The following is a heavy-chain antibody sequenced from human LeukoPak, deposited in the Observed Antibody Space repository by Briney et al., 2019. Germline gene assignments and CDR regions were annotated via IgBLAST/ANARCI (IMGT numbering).Heavy chain of an antibody. CDR2: ISSSSSYI. V-gene: IGHV3-21*01. J-gene: IGHJ6*03. D-gene: IGHD2-8*01. Sequence: GGSLRLSCAASGFTFSSYSMNWVRQAPGKGLEWVSSISSSSSYIYYADSVKGRFTISRDNAKNSLYLQMNSLRAEDTAVYYCARGGVRFTYYYYMDVWGKGTTVTVSS. CDR3: ARGGVRFTYYYYMDV. CDR1: GFTFSSYS.